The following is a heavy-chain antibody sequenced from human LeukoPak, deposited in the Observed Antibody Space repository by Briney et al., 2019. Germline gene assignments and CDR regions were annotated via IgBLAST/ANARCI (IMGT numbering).Heavy chain of an antibody. Sequence: ASVKVSCKASGYTFSSYYIHWVRQAPGQGLEWMGIIKPSDGSTSYGQKLQGRVTMTRDMSISTAYMELSSLRSEDTAVYYCARGGDYVEGYMDVWGKGTTVTVSS. D-gene: IGHD4-17*01. J-gene: IGHJ6*03. CDR1: GYTFSSYY. CDR3: ARGGDYVEGYMDV. CDR2: IKPSDGST. V-gene: IGHV1-46*04.